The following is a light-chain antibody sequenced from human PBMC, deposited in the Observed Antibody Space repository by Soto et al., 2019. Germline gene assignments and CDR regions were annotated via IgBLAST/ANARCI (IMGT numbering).Light chain of an antibody. CDR2: TAS. J-gene: IGKJ4*01. CDR3: QHSYSLPPT. Sequence: DLPMTQSPSYLSASVGDRVTITCRASQSISNYLNWYQQKPGKAPKLLIYTASSLKSGVPSRFSGSRSGTDFTLTISSLQPEDFATYFCQHSYSLPPTFGGGTKVEIK. V-gene: IGKV1-39*01. CDR1: QSISNY.